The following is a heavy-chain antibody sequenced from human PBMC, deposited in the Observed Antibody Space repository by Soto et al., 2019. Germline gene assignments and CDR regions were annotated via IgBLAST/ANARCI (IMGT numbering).Heavy chain of an antibody. CDR1: GFTFTSSA. Sequence: SVKVSCKASGFTFTSSAVQWVRQARGQRLEWIGWIVVGSGNTNYAQKFQERVTITRDMSTSTAYMELSSLRSEDTAVYYCAADIYDFWSGYYKDFDYWGQGTLVTVSS. CDR2: IVVGSGNT. CDR3: AADIYDFWSGYYKDFDY. D-gene: IGHD3-3*01. V-gene: IGHV1-58*01. J-gene: IGHJ4*02.